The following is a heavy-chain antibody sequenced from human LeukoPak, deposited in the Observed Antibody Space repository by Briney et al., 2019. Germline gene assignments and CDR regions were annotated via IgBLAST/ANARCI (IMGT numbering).Heavy chain of an antibody. CDR1: GGSFSGYY. D-gene: IGHD5-12*01. V-gene: IGHV4-34*01. CDR3: ASWLEGLYYYGMDV. CDR2: INHSGST. J-gene: IGHJ6*02. Sequence: PSETLSLTCAVYGGSFSGYYWSWIRQPPGKGLEWIGEINHSGSTNYNPSLKSRVTISVDTSKNQFSLKLSSVTAADTAVYYCASWLEGLYYYGMDVWGQGTTVTVSS.